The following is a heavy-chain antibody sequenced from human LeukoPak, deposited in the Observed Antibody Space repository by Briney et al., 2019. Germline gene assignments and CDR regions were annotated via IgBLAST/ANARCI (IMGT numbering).Heavy chain of an antibody. J-gene: IGHJ3*02. Sequence: SETLSLTCTVSGGSIDTYYWNWIRQAPGKGLEWIGNIYYSGSTNYNLSLKSRVTISIDTSKNQFSLKLSSVTAADTAVYYCARGLAVAFDAFDIWGQGTMVTVSS. D-gene: IGHD6-19*01. CDR3: ARGLAVAFDAFDI. CDR2: IYYSGST. CDR1: GGSIDTYY. V-gene: IGHV4-59*12.